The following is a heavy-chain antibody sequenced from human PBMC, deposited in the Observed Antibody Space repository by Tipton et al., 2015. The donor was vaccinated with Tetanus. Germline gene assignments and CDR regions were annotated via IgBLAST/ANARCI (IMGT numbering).Heavy chain of an antibody. CDR3: AGLYYYDSTSYPLY. V-gene: IGHV4-34*01. Sequence: TLSLTCAVYGGSFSGYYWSWIRQPPGKGLEWIGESNHSGSTNYSPSLKSRVTMPVDTSKNQFSLSLRPVTAADTAVFYCAGLYYYDSTSYPLYWGQGTLVTVSS. CDR2: SNHSGST. J-gene: IGHJ4*02. CDR1: GGSFSGYY. D-gene: IGHD3-10*01.